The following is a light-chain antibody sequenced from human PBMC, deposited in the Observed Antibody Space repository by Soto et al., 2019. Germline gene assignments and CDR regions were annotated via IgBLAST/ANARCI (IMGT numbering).Light chain of an antibody. CDR2: LEGSGSY. Sequence: QLVPTQSSSASASLGSSVKLTCTLSSGHSSYIIAWHQQQPGKAPRYLMKLEGSGSYNKGSGVPDRFSGSSSGADRYLTISNLQSEDEADYYCETWDSNTKVFGGGTKLTVL. J-gene: IGLJ3*02. V-gene: IGLV4-60*03. CDR3: ETWDSNTKV. CDR1: SGHSSYI.